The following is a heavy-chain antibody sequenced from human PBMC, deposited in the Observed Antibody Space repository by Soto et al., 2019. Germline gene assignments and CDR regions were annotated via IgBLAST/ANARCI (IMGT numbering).Heavy chain of an antibody. CDR3: SRFIMVGGWFDPNYYHGMDV. Sequence: QVQLVQSGAEVKKPGASVTVSCKTSGYTFSNYGINWGRQAPGQGLEWMGWISGYNGNTNYAQTVQGRVTMTTDTSTGTVYMELRRLKSDDTAIYYCSRFIMVGGWFDPNYYHGMDVWGQGTTVTV. J-gene: IGHJ6*02. D-gene: IGHD6-19*01. CDR1: GYTFSNYG. V-gene: IGHV1-18*01. CDR2: ISGYNGNT.